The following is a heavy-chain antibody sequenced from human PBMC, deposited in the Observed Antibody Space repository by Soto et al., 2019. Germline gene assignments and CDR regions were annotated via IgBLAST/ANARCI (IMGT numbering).Heavy chain of an antibody. CDR1: GFTFSSYG. V-gene: IGHV3-33*01. D-gene: IGHD2-15*01. CDR2: IWYDGSNK. Sequence: LRLSCAASGFTFSSYGMHWVRQAPGKGLEWVAVIWYDGSNKYYADSVKGRFTISRDNSKNTLYLQMNSLRAEDTAVYYCARDSLDVVVVAAIQIGYYGMDVWGQGTTVTVSS. CDR3: ARDSLDVVVVAAIQIGYYGMDV. J-gene: IGHJ6*02.